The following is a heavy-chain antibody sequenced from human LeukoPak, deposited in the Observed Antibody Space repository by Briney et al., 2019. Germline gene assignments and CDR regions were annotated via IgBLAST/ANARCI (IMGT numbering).Heavy chain of an antibody. D-gene: IGHD1-26*01. CDR1: GYTFTCYY. J-gene: IGHJ4*02. CDR2: INPKSGGT. Sequence: ASVKVSCKASGYTFTCYYMHWVRQAPGQGLEGRGWINPKSGGTNYAQKFQGRGTMTRDRDISTDYMEVSRLRAEDTAVYDCERVPVVSFFAPARHYFDYCGQGTLLTVSS. V-gene: IGHV1-2*02. CDR3: ERVPVVSFFAPARHYFDY.